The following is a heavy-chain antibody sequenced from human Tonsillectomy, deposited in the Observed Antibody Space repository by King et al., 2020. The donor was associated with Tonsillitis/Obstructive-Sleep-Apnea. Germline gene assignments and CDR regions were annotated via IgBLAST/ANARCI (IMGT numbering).Heavy chain of an antibody. Sequence: VQLVESGGGLVKPGGSLRLSCAASGFTFSSYSMNWVRQAPGKGLEWVSSIISSSTSIYYADSVKGRFTISIDNAKNSLYLQMNSLRAEDTALYYCARDTANIVATIALNYWGQGTLVTVSS. CDR2: IISSSTSI. J-gene: IGHJ4*02. CDR3: ARDTANIVATIALNY. V-gene: IGHV3-21*01. CDR1: GFTFSSYS. D-gene: IGHD5-12*01.